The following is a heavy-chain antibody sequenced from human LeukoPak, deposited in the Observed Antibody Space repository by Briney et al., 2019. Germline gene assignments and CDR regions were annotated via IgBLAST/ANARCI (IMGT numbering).Heavy chain of an antibody. CDR1: GYTVTELS. J-gene: IGHJ6*03. V-gene: IGHV1-24*01. CDR3: ATTSGVGSSSQPYYYYYSMDV. D-gene: IGHD6-6*01. CDR2: FNPEDAET. Sequence: ASVKVSCKVSGYTVTELSIHWVRQAPGQGLEWMGGFNPEDAETVYAQNFQGRVSMTEDTSTDTAYMELSSLRSDDTAVYHCATTSGVGSSSQPYYYYYSMDVWGKGTPVTVSS.